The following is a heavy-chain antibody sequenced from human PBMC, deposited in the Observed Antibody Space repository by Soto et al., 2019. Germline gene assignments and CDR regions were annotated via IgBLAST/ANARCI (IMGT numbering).Heavy chain of an antibody. J-gene: IGHJ4*02. CDR3: AKDPGHGSDPGFFDY. Sequence: PGGSLRLSCAASGFTFNNYAMSWVRQAPGKGLEWVSGITVSGHTTYYADSVKGRFTISRDNSRNTVYLQMNNLRAEDTAIYFCAKDPGHGSDPGFFDYWGQGTLVTV. CDR2: ITVSGHTT. D-gene: IGHD3-10*01. V-gene: IGHV3-23*01. CDR1: GFTFNNYA.